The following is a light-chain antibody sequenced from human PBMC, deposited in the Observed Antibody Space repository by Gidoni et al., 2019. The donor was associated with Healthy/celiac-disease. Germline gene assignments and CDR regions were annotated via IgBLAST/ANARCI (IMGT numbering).Light chain of an antibody. CDR2: DAS. Sequence: IVFTQSPATLSLSPGERATLSCRASQSVSSYLAWYQKKHGQAPRLLIYDASNRATGIPARFSGSGSGTDFTITISSLEPEDFAVYYCQQRRNWPRLTFXGXTKVEIK. CDR3: QQRRNWPRLT. V-gene: IGKV3-11*01. J-gene: IGKJ4*01. CDR1: QSVSSY.